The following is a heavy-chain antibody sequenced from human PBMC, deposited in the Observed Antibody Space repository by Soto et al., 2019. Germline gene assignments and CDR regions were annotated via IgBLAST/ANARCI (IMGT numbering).Heavy chain of an antibody. D-gene: IGHD5-12*01. CDR3: TEIGYNYAFDI. Sequence: GGSLRLSCTASGFTFGDYAMSWVRQAPGKGLEWVGFIRSKAYGGTTEYAASVKGRFTISRDDSKSIAYLQMNSLKTEDTAVYYCTEIGYNYAFDIWGQGTMVTVSS. CDR1: GFTFGDYA. CDR2: IRSKAYGGTT. J-gene: IGHJ3*02. V-gene: IGHV3-49*04.